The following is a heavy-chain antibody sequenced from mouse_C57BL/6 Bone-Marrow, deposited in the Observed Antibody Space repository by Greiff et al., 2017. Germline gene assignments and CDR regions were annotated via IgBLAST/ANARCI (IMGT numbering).Heavy chain of an antibody. CDR3: VRAWLPYAMDY. J-gene: IGHJ4*01. V-gene: IGHV10-1*01. CDR1: GFSFNTYA. CDR2: IRSKSNKYAT. D-gene: IGHD2-2*01. Sequence: EVQLQESGGGLVQPTGSLKLSCAASGFSFNTYAMNWVRQAPGKGLEWVARIRSKSNKYATYYADSVKDRFTISRDDSESMLYLQMNNLKTEATAMYYCVRAWLPYAMDYWGQGTSVTVSS.